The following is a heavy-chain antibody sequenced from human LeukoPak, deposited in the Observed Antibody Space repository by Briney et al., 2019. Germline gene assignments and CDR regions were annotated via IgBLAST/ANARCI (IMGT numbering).Heavy chain of an antibody. D-gene: IGHD3-10*01. CDR3: ARDLTMVRGPNWFDP. Sequence: ASVKVSCKASGGTFSSYAISWVRQAPGQGLEWMGGIIPIFGTANYAQKFQGRVTITTDESTSTAYMELSSLRSEDTAVYYCARDLTMVRGPNWFDPWGQGTLVTVSS. V-gene: IGHV1-69*05. J-gene: IGHJ5*02. CDR1: GGTFSSYA. CDR2: IIPIFGTA.